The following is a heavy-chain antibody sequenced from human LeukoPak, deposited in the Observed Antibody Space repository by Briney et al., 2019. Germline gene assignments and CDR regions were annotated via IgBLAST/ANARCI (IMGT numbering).Heavy chain of an antibody. CDR1: GFTFRRYG. V-gene: IGHV3-30*02. Sequence: GGSLRLFCTASGFTFRRYGMHWVRQAPGRGLVGGGFIRWEGSKKDDADTVKGRFTTSRDNSKNTLYLEMNSLRVEDTAVYYCAILEEFWSGGGTPQFDYCGPGTLCTVSS. D-gene: IGHD3-3*01. CDR3: AILEEFWSGGGTPQFDY. J-gene: IGHJ4*02. CDR2: IRWEGSKK.